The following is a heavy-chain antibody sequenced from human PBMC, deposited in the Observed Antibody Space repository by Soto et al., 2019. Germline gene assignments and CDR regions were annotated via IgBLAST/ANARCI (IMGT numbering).Heavy chain of an antibody. CDR3: ARGGPTSYYYYYGMDV. CDR1: GGSFSGYY. J-gene: IGHJ6*02. CDR2: INHSGST. V-gene: IGHV4-34*01. Sequence: SETLSLTCAVYGGSFSGYYWSWIRQPPGKGLEWIGEINHSGSTNYNPSLKSRVTISVDTSKNQFSLKLSSVTAADTAVYYCARGGPTSYYYYYGMDVWGQGTTVTVSS.